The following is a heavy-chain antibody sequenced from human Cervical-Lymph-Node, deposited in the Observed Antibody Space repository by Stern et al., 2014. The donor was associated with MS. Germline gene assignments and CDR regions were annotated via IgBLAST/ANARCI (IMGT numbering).Heavy chain of an antibody. CDR3: AGDQGGVMTLDF. CDR1: GGDFSNYV. D-gene: IGHD3-16*01. Sequence: VQLVESGAEVKKPGSSVKVTCKASGGDFSNYVISWVRQAPGQGLEWMGGIVPMFGIADYGQKFQDRVTITADESTNIVYMELSTLRPEDTAVYYCAGDQGGVMTLDFWGQGTLVTVSS. V-gene: IGHV1-69*01. CDR2: IVPMFGIA. J-gene: IGHJ4*02.